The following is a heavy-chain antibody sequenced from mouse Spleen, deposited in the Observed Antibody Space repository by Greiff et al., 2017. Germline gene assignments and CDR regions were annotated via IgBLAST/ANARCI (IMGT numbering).Heavy chain of an antibody. J-gene: IGHJ2*01. D-gene: IGHD2-1*01. V-gene: IGHV5-9*01. CDR1: GFTFSSYA. Sequence: EVMLVESGGGLVKLGGSLKLSCAASGFTFSSYAMSWVRQTPETRLEWVATISSGGGNTYYPDSVKGRFTISRDNAKNTLYLQMSSLKSEDTAMYYCARRGNYYFDYWGQGTTLTVSS. CDR3: ARRGNYYFDY. CDR2: ISSGGGNT.